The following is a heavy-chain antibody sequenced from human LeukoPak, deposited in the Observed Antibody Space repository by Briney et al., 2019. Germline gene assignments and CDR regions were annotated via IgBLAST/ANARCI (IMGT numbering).Heavy chain of an antibody. D-gene: IGHD3-10*02. CDR2: FGSDLSFT. V-gene: IGHV3-21*01. Sequence: GGSLRLSCAASGFTFSSYSMNWVRQPPGKGLEWVSSFGSDLSFTSYADSVKGRFIISRDNAKNSLYLQMNSLRAEDTAVYHCAELGITMIGGVWGKGTTVTISS. J-gene: IGHJ6*04. CDR1: GFTFSSYS. CDR3: AELGITMIGGV.